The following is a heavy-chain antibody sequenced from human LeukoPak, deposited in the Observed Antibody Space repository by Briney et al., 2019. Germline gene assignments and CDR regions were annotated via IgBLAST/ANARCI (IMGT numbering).Heavy chain of an antibody. D-gene: IGHD1-1*01. Sequence: ASVKVSCKASGYTFTNNLIHWARQAPGQGLEWISKITPHTGSATYAERFQGRVTVTRDMSTNTVYMDLSSLTSQDTAVYYCARDYTNNWCVDYWGQGTLVTVSS. CDR3: ARDYTNNWCVDY. V-gene: IGHV1-46*01. CDR2: ITPHTGSA. CDR1: GYTFTNNL. J-gene: IGHJ4*02.